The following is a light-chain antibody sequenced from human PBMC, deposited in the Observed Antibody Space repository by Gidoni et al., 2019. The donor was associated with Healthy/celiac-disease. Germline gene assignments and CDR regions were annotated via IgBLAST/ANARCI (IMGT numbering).Light chain of an antibody. Sequence: EIVLTPSPGTLSLSPGERATLSCRASQSVSSSYLAWYQQNPGQAPRLLINGASSRATGIPDRFSGSGSGTDFTLTISRLEPEDFAVYYCQQYGSSPETFGQGTKVEIK. J-gene: IGKJ1*01. CDR3: QQYGSSPET. V-gene: IGKV3-20*01. CDR1: QSVSSSY. CDR2: GAS.